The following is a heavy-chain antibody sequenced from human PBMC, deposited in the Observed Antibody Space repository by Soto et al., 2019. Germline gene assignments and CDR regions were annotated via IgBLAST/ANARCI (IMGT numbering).Heavy chain of an antibody. V-gene: IGHV4-39*01. CDR1: GGSISSSSYY. Sequence: SETLSLTCTVSGGSISSSSYYWGWIRQPPGKGLEWIGSIYYSGSTYYNPSLKSRVTISVDTSKNQFSLKLSSVTAADTAVYYCARSIQYYYGSGSYPSGVDYWGQGTLVTVSS. CDR3: ARSIQYYYGSGSYPSGVDY. D-gene: IGHD3-10*01. CDR2: IYYSGST. J-gene: IGHJ4*02.